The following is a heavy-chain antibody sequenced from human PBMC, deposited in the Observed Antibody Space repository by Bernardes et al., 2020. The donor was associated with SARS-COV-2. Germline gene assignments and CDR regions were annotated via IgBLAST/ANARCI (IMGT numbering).Heavy chain of an antibody. Sequence: GGSLRLSCAATGFTFNYYWMHWVRQVPGKGLVWLSRLNYEGTTTNYADSVRGRFTISRDNAQNMVYLQMDRLRVDDTAIYYCVRDPSGDGDSHFDYGGPGARVPVFS. J-gene: IGHJ4*02. D-gene: IGHD3-10*01. V-gene: IGHV3-74*01. CDR3: VRDPSGDGDSHFDY. CDR1: GFTFNYYW. CDR2: LNYEGTTT.